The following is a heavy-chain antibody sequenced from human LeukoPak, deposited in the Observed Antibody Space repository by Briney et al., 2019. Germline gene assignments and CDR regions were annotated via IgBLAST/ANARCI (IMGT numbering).Heavy chain of an antibody. J-gene: IGHJ4*02. CDR1: GVTFSTYS. D-gene: IGHD6-13*01. CDR2: ISGSGGST. CDR3: AKVLGIAAAFFDY. V-gene: IGHV3-23*01. Sequence: GGSLRLSCAASGVTFSTYSMNWVRQAPGKGLEWVSAISGSGGSTYYADSVKGRFTISRDNAKNTLYLQMNSLRAEDTAVYYCAKVLGIAAAFFDYWGQGTLVTVSS.